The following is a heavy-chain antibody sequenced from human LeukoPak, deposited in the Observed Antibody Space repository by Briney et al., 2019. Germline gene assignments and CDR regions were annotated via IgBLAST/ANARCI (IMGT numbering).Heavy chain of an antibody. CDR3: ARDHSEPGVFFDS. Sequence: SETLSLTCIVSGGSISDGGYYWSWIRQHPGKGLEWIGYVYYSGTTYYNPSLNSRVTISVDTSKNQFSLKLTSVTAADTAVYYCARDHSEPGVFFDSWGQGTLVTVSS. D-gene: IGHD1-14*01. J-gene: IGHJ4*02. CDR1: GGSISDGGYY. V-gene: IGHV4-31*03. CDR2: VYYSGTT.